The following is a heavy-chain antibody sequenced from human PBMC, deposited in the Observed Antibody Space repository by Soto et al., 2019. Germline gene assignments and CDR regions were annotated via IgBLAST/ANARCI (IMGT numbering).Heavy chain of an antibody. CDR2: VYYSGST. D-gene: IGHD1-1*01. J-gene: IGHJ3*02. Sequence: QVQLQESGPGLVKPLETVSLTCTVSGGSLIDDYWNWIRQPPGKGLAWIGYVYYSGSTNYNPSLNTRVTVSVDRSKNQFSLKFSSVTAAHTAVYYCTRANDWKRSTFDIWGHGTMVSVS. CDR1: GGSLIDDY. V-gene: IGHV4-59*01. CDR3: TRANDWKRSTFDI.